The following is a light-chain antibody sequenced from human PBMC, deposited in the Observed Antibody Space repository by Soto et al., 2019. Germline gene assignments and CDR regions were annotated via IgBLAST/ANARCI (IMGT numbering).Light chain of an antibody. CDR1: QSLSSSY. J-gene: IGKJ5*01. CDR3: QQYGRSPT. Sequence: EIVLTQSPCTLSXXXXXXXTXXXXASQSLSSSYLAWYQQKPGQAPRLLIYGASSRATGIPDRFSGSGSGTDFTLTISRLGPEDSAVYYCQQYGRSPTFGQGTRLEI. V-gene: IGKV3-20*01. CDR2: GAS.